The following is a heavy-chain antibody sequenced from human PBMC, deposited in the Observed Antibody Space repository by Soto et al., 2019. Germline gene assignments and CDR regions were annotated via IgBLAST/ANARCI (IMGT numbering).Heavy chain of an antibody. J-gene: IGHJ3*02. CDR1: GYTFTSYG. CDR2: ISAYNGNT. CDR3: ARQTLTCVHESAFDI. Sequence: GAAVKVSCKASGYTFTSYGISWVRQAPGQGLEWMGWISAYNGNTNYAQKLQGRVTMTTXTXXSXXXMXLXXLRXDXTAVYYCARQTLTCVHESAFDIWGQGIMVTVSS. V-gene: IGHV1-18*01. D-gene: IGHD6-6*01.